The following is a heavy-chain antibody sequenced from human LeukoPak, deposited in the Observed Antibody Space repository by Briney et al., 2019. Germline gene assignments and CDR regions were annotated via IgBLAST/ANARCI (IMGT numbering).Heavy chain of an antibody. CDR3: ARENWRSKSIDFDS. CDR2: IYYSGST. Sequence: PSETLSLTCTVSGGSISSGGYYWSWIRQHPGKGLEWIGYIYYSGSTYYNPSLNSRVTMSVDTSKNQFSLKLSSVTAADTAAYFCARENWRSKSIDFDSWGQGTLVTVSS. J-gene: IGHJ4*02. V-gene: IGHV4-31*03. D-gene: IGHD6-6*01. CDR1: GGSISSGGYY.